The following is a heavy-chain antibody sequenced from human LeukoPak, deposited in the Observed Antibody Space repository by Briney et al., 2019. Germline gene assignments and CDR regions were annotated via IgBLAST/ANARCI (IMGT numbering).Heavy chain of an antibody. CDR3: ARTILPAQNAGAFDI. V-gene: IGHV4-34*01. CDR2: INHSGST. Sequence: SETLSLTCAVYGGSFSGYYWSWIRQPPGKGLEWIGEINHSGSTNYNPSLKSRVTISADTSKNQFSLRLTSVTAADTTVYYCARTILPAQNAGAFDIWGPGTMVTVAS. CDR1: GGSFSGYY. J-gene: IGHJ3*02. D-gene: IGHD2-2*01.